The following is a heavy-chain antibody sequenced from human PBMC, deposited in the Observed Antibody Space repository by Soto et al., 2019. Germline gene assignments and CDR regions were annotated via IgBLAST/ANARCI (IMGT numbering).Heavy chain of an antibody. Sequence: PXGSLRLSCAASGXTVSSYAMHWVRQAPGKGLEWVAVISYDGSNKYYADSVKGRFTISRYNSKNTMYLQMNSLRAEDTAVYYCARGDYYYDSSGESPLQHWGQGTLATVS. V-gene: IGHV3-30-3*01. CDR2: ISYDGSNK. CDR1: GXTVSSYA. CDR3: ARGDYYYDSSGESPLQH. D-gene: IGHD3-22*01. J-gene: IGHJ1*01.